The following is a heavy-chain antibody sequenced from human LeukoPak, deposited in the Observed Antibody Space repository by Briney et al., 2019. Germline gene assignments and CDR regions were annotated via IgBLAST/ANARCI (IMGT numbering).Heavy chain of an antibody. V-gene: IGHV4-4*07. Sequence: SETLSLTCTDPGGSISSYYWSWIPQPAGERVEWIWRIYTSGSTNYNPSLKSRVTMSVDTSKNQSSLKLSSVTAADTAVYYCAREGGPQKYYYYYGMDVWGQGTTVTVSS. CDR1: GGSISSYY. CDR2: IYTSGST. J-gene: IGHJ6*02. CDR3: AREGGPQKYYYYYGMDV. D-gene: IGHD3-16*01.